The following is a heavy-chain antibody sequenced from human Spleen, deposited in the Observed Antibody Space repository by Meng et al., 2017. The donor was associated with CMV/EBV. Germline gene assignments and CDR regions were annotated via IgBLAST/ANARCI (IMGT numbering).Heavy chain of an antibody. CDR1: GFTFDDYG. CDR3: ARSRDGPPYYFDY. Sequence: GGSLRLSCAASGFTFDDYGMSWVRQAPGKGLEWVANINQDGSEKYYVESVKGRFTISRDNAKNSLYLQMNSLRAEDTAVYYCARSRDGPPYYFDYWGQGTLVTVSS. CDR2: INQDGSEK. V-gene: IGHV3-7*01. J-gene: IGHJ4*02.